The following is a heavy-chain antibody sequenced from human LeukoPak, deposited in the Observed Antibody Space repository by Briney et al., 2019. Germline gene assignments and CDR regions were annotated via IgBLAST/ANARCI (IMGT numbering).Heavy chain of an antibody. CDR1: GFTFSHYS. V-gene: IGHV3-21*01. CDR3: ARERNYYGSGSYYNPADY. CDR2: ITSSSSHI. J-gene: IGHJ4*02. D-gene: IGHD3-10*01. Sequence: GSLRLSCAACGFTFSHYSIDWVRQAPGKGLERVASITSSSSHIYYADSVKGRFTISRDNAKKEVYLQMNSLRAEDTAVYYCARERNYYGSGSYYNPADYWGQGTLVTVSS.